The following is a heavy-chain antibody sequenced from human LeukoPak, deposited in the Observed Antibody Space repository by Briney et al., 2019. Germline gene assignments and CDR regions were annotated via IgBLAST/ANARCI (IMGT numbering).Heavy chain of an antibody. D-gene: IGHD4-17*01. V-gene: IGHV3-23*01. J-gene: IGHJ4*02. CDR2: ISGSGGST. CDR1: GFTFSSYA. Sequence: GGSLRLSCAASGFTFSSYAMSWVRQAPGKGLEWVSAISGSGGSTYYADSVKGRFTISRGNSKNTLYLQMNSLRAEDTAVYYCAKDDDYGDYSGYYFDYWGQGTLVTVSS. CDR3: AKDDDYGDYSGYYFDY.